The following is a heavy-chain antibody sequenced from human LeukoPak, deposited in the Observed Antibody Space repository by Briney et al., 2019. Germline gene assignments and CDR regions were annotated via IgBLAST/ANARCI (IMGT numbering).Heavy chain of an antibody. Sequence: GGSLRLSCAASGFIFSDYWMSWVRQAPGKGLEWVANIKQDGSEKNYVDSVKGRFTISRDNSKNTLFLQMNSLRAEDTAVYYCAREGFDYWGQGTLVTVSS. J-gene: IGHJ4*02. CDR2: IKQDGSEK. CDR3: AREGFDY. V-gene: IGHV3-7*03. CDR1: GFIFSDYW.